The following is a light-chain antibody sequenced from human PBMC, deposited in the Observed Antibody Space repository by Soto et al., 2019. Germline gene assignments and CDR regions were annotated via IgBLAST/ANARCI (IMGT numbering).Light chain of an antibody. CDR3: QSFDKYLSAVV. CDR1: SSDIGAGYR. CDR2: DNT. J-gene: IGLJ2*01. V-gene: IGLV1-40*01. Sequence: QSALTQPPSVSGAPEERVTISCTGSSSDIGAGYRVRWYQQVPGTAPKLLIYDNTNRPSGVSVRFSGSKSGTSASLAISGLQAEDEADYYCQSFDKYLSAVVFGGGTKVTVL.